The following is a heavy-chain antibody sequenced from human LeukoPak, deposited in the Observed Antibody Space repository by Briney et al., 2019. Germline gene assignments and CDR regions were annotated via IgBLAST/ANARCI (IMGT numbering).Heavy chain of an antibody. Sequence: ASVQVSCKASGYTFTSYYIHWVRQAPGQGLEWMGIINPSAGSTTFAQDFQGRVTITRDTSASTAYMDLSSLRSEDTAVYYCARNTETAIPLPYYFDYWGQGTLVTVSS. CDR1: GYTFTSYY. CDR3: ARNTETAIPLPYYFDY. V-gene: IGHV1-46*01. CDR2: INPSAGST. J-gene: IGHJ4*02. D-gene: IGHD2-21*02.